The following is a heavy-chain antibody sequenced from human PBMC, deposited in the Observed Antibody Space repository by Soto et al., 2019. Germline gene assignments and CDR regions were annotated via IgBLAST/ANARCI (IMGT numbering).Heavy chain of an antibody. D-gene: IGHD3-16*01. CDR1: GYTFTGYY. CDR2: INPNSGVT. J-gene: IGHJ6*02. V-gene: IGHV1-2*04. CDR3: AMLDNYVTPTAQYV. Sequence: ASVKVSCKASGYTFTGYYMHWVRQAPGQGLEWVGWINPNSGVTNYAQKFQGWVTMTRDTSISTAYMELSRLRSDDTAVYYCAMLDNYVTPTAQYVWGQGTTVTVSS.